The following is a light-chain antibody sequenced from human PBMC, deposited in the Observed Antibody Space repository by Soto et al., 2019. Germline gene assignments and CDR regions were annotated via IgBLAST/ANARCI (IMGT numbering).Light chain of an antibody. Sequence: QTVVTQEPSLTVSPGGTVTLTCASSTGAVTSGNYPSWFQQKPGQAPRTLIYTTNAKHTWTPARFSGSLLGDKAALTLSGVQPEDEAEYYCLLYYGSAQLVFGGGTKLTVL. CDR3: LLYYGSAQLV. J-gene: IGLJ3*02. CDR1: TGAVTSGNY. V-gene: IGLV7-43*01. CDR2: TTN.